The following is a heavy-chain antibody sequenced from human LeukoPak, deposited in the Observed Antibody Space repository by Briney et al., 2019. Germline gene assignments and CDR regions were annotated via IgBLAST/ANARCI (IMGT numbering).Heavy chain of an antibody. J-gene: IGHJ6*02. Sequence: ASVKVSCKVSGYTLTELSMHWVRQAPGKGLEWMGGFDPEDGETIYAQKFRGRVTMTEDTSTDTAYMELSSLRSEDTAVYYCALRSPVSPRDYGMDVWGQGTTVTVSS. CDR1: GYTLTELS. CDR2: FDPEDGET. D-gene: IGHD5-12*01. CDR3: ALRSPVSPRDYGMDV. V-gene: IGHV1-24*01.